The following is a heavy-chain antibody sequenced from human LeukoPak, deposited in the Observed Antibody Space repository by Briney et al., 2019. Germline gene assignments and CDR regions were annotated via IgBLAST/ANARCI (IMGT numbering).Heavy chain of an antibody. CDR2: ISAYNGNT. J-gene: IGHJ6*03. V-gene: IGHV1-18*01. CDR1: GYTFTRYG. CDR3: ARSVGPGTDGDYYYYYMDV. Sequence: ASVKVSCKTSGYTFTRYGIGWVRQAPGQGLEWMGWISAYNGNTNYAQKIQGRVTMTTDTSTRTAYMELRSLRSDDTAVYYCARSVGPGTDGDYYYYYMDVWGKGTTVTVSS. D-gene: IGHD1-1*01.